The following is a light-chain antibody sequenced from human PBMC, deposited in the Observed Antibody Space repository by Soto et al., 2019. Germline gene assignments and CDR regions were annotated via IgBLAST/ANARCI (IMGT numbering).Light chain of an antibody. Sequence: EIVMTQSPATLSVSPGERATLSCRASQSVSSNLAWYQQKPGQTPKLLIYVASTRATGIPARFSGSESGTEFPLTISSLQSEDFAVYYCQQYSVWPLTFGGGTKVEFK. CDR2: VAS. CDR1: QSVSSN. J-gene: IGKJ4*01. V-gene: IGKV3-15*01. CDR3: QQYSVWPLT.